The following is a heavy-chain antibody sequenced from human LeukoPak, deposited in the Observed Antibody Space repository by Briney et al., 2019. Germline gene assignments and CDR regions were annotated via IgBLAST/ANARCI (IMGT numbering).Heavy chain of an antibody. Sequence: ASVKVSCKVTGYTLTELSMHWVRQDPGKGLEWVGGFDPEDGETIYAQKFQGRVTMTEDTSTDTAYMELSSLRSEDTAVYYCATSRGVVAASPFDYWGQGTLVTVSS. CDR1: GYTLTELS. CDR3: ATSRGVVAASPFDY. J-gene: IGHJ4*02. CDR2: FDPEDGET. V-gene: IGHV1-24*01. D-gene: IGHD2-15*01.